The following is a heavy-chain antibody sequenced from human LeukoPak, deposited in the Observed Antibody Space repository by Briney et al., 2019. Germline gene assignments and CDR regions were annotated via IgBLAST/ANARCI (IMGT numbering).Heavy chain of an antibody. J-gene: IGHJ4*02. CDR3: SKQEGGNPAY. CDR2: ITNDGSST. CDR1: GLTFSSHW. D-gene: IGHD1-14*01. V-gene: IGHV3-74*01. Sequence: GGSLRLSCAASGLTFSSHWMHWVRHAPGKGLVWVSRITNDGSSTIYADSVKGRFPISRDNAKHMLYLQVNSLRAEDTGVYYCSKQEGGNPAYWGQGTLVTVSS.